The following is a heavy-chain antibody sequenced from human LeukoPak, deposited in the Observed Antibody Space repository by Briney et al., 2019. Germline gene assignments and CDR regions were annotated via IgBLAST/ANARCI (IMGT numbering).Heavy chain of an antibody. D-gene: IGHD6-13*01. Sequence: PSETLSLTCIVSGGSISSGSYYWSWIRQPAGKGLEWIGRIYTSGSTNYNPSLKSRVTISVDTSKNQFSLKLSSVTAADTAVYYCARGVPGIAAAGFDYWGQGTLVTVSS. J-gene: IGHJ4*02. CDR3: ARGVPGIAAAGFDY. V-gene: IGHV4-61*02. CDR2: IYTSGST. CDR1: GGSISSGSYY.